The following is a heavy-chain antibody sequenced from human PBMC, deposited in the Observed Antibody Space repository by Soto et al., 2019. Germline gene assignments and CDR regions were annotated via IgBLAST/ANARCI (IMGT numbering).Heavy chain of an antibody. CDR1: GGSISGSY. J-gene: IGHJ4*02. Sequence: SATLSITCSVSGGSISGSYWSWIRQSPGKGLEWLGYVYYTGSTNYSPSLRSRVSISVDTSKNEFSLRLSSVTAADTAVYFCARSVAVPGAHIDYWGQGTQVTVSS. CDR2: VYYTGST. CDR3: ARSVAVPGAHIDY. D-gene: IGHD6-19*01. V-gene: IGHV4-59*01.